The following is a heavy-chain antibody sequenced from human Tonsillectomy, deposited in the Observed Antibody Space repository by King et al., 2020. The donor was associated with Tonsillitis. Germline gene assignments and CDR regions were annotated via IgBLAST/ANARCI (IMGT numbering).Heavy chain of an antibody. CDR2: INSEGSTI. Sequence: VQLVESGGGLVRPGGSLRLSCAASGFTFSSCSMNWVRQAPGKGLEWVSYINSEGSTIYYADSVKGRFTISRDNAKNSLYLQMNSLRAEDTAVYYCVRETLPAAMIAYFPHWGQGTLVTVSS. CDR1: GFTFSSCS. V-gene: IGHV3-48*01. CDR3: VRETLPAAMIAYFPH. D-gene: IGHD2-2*01. J-gene: IGHJ1*01.